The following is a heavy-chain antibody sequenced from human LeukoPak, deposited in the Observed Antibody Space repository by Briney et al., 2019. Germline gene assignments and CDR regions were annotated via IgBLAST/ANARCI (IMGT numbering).Heavy chain of an antibody. CDR2: ISWNSGSI. V-gene: IGHV3-9*01. CDR3: AKDMVGVDTYALGYGMDV. Sequence: PGGSLRLSCAASGFTFDDYAMHWVRQAPGKGLEWVSGISWNSGSIGYADSVKGRFTISRDNAKNSLYLQMNSLRAEDTALYYCAKDMVGVDTYALGYGMDVWGKGTTVTVSS. J-gene: IGHJ6*04. D-gene: IGHD5-18*01. CDR1: GFTFDDYA.